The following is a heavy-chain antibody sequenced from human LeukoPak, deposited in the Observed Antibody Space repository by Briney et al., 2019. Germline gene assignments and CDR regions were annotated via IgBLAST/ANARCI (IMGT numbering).Heavy chain of an antibody. J-gene: IGHJ4*02. CDR1: GFIFSSYW. CDR2: IKRDGSER. D-gene: IGHD3-3*01. CDR3: ARDKEAAVDFWSGYYPL. V-gene: IGHV3-7*01. Sequence: GGSLRLSCAASGFIFSSYWMGWVRQAPGKGLEWVANIKRDGSERYYVDSVKGRFTISRDNAQNSLYLQMNSLRAEDTAVYYCARDKEAAVDFWSGYYPLWGQGTLVTVSS.